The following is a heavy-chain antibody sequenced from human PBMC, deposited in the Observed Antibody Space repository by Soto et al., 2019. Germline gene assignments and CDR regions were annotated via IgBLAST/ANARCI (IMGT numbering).Heavy chain of an antibody. J-gene: IGHJ6*02. V-gene: IGHV1-8*01. D-gene: IGHD6-13*01. CDR2: MNPNSGNT. Sequence: ASVKVSCKASGYTFTSYDTNWVRQATGQGLEWMGWMNPNSGNTGYAQKFQGRVTMTRNTSISTAYMELSSLRSEDTAVYYCARTAAGLWQYYYYGMDVWGQGTTVTVSS. CDR1: GYTFTSYD. CDR3: ARTAAGLWQYYYYGMDV.